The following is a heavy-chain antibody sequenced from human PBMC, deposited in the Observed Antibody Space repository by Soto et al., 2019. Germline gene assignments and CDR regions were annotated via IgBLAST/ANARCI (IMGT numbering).Heavy chain of an antibody. J-gene: IGHJ3*01. CDR3: AKDRLMLTMVVVGAFDF. CDR2: ISGSGSTT. CDR1: GCSFNNHA. V-gene: IGHV3-23*01. D-gene: IGHD3-22*01. Sequence: VQLLESGGGLVQPGGSLRLSCAASGCSFNNHAMTWVRQAPVKGLEWVSGISGSGSTTHYADSVKGRFTISRDNSKDTLYLQMNSLRPEDTAVYYCAKDRLMLTMVVVGAFDFWGLGTMVTVSS.